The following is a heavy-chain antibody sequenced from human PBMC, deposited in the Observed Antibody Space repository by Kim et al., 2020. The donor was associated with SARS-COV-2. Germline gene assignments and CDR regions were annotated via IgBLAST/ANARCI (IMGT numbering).Heavy chain of an antibody. CDR3: ASHLGRGVPFDP. J-gene: IGHJ5*02. D-gene: IGHD3-10*01. Sequence: GGSLRLSCAASGFTFSSYWMHWVRQAPGNGLVWVSRINSDGSTTTYADSVKGRFTISRDNAKNTLYLQMNSLRAEDTAVYYCASHLGRGVPFDPWGQVTLVSVSS. CDR2: INSDGSTT. V-gene: IGHV3-74*01. CDR1: GFTFSSYW.